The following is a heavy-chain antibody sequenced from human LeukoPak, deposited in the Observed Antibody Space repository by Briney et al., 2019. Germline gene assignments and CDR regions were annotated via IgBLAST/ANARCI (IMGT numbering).Heavy chain of an antibody. D-gene: IGHD3-22*01. J-gene: IGHJ4*02. V-gene: IGHV4-59*01. CDR3: ARAYYYDGSVFDC. CDR2: IYYSGST. CDR1: GGSISSYY. Sequence: PSETLSLTCTVSGGSISSYYWSWIRQPPGKGLEWIGNIYYSGSTNYNPSLKSRVTISVDTSKNQFSLKLSSVTAADTAVYYCARAYYYDGSVFDCWGQGTLVTVSS.